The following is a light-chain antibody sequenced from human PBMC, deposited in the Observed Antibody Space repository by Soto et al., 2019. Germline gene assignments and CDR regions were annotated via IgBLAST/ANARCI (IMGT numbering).Light chain of an antibody. CDR1: SSDIGTYNL. V-gene: IGLV2-23*01. CDR3: CSYAGSGTDNYV. Sequence: QSALTQPASVSGSPGQSITISCTGTSSDIGTYNLVSWYQHYPGKAPKLMIYEGIKRPSGVSNRFSGSKSGNTAFLTISGLQAEDAADYYCCSYAGSGTDNYVFGSGTKVTAL. CDR2: EGI. J-gene: IGLJ1*01.